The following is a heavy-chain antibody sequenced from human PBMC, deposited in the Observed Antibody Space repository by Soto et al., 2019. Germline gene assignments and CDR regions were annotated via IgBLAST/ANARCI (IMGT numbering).Heavy chain of an antibody. V-gene: IGHV1-46*03. Sequence: ASVKVSCKASGYIFTSYYIHWVRQAPGQGLEWMGWINPFDGSRMFAQSFQGRVTMTRDTCTSTVYMEVSSLRSDDTAVYYCSRVDPGETSPFDHWGQGTLVTVSS. J-gene: IGHJ4*02. CDR1: GYIFTSYY. CDR3: SRVDPGETSPFDH. CDR2: INPFDGSR. D-gene: IGHD3-10*01.